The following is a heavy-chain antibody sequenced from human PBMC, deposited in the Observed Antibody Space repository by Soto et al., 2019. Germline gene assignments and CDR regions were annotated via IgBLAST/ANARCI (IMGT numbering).Heavy chain of an antibody. Sequence: EVQLVESGGGLVQPGGSLRLSCAASGVTVSSNYMSWVRQAPGKGLEWVSVIYSVGSTYYADSVKGRFTISRDNSKHPLYLKKNSLRAEDTAVDYCARHGYNYGGGYFDYWGQGTLVTLSS. CDR2: IYSVGST. CDR1: GVTVSSNY. J-gene: IGHJ4*02. V-gene: IGHV3-66*04. CDR3: ARHGYNYGGGYFDY. D-gene: IGHD5-18*01.